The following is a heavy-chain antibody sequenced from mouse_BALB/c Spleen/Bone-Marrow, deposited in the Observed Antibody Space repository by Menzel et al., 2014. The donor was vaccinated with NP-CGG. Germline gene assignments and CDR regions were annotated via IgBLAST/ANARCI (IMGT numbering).Heavy chain of an antibody. D-gene: IGHD1-1*01. Sequence: QVQLKESGAELVKPGASVKLSCKTSGYTFTNYWIQWVKQRPGQGLGWIGGIFPGTGTTYYNEKFKGKATLTIDTSSSTAYMQLSSLTSEDSAVYFCARHYYGSSDAMDYWGQGTSVTVSS. CDR1: GYTFTNYW. CDR2: IFPGTGTT. V-gene: IGHV1S132*01. J-gene: IGHJ4*01. CDR3: ARHYYGSSDAMDY.